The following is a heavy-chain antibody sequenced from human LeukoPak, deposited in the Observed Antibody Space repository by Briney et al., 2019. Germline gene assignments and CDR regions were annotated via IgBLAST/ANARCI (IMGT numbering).Heavy chain of an antibody. Sequence: PGGSLRLSCSASGFTFSSYAMHWVRQAPGKGLEYVSAISSNGGSTYYADSVKGRFTISRDNSKNTLYLQMSSLRAEDTAVYYCVKGGIYSSGWERDIDYWGQGTLATVSS. CDR1: GFTFSSYA. V-gene: IGHV3-64D*06. D-gene: IGHD6-19*01. CDR2: ISSNGGST. CDR3: VKGGIYSSGWERDIDY. J-gene: IGHJ4*02.